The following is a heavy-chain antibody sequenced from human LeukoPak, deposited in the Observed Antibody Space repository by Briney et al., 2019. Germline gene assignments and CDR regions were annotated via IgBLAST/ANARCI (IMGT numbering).Heavy chain of an antibody. D-gene: IGHD2-2*01. CDR2: INPNSGST. CDR1: GYTFTGYY. CDR3: AREEDYCSSTSCNRWFDP. V-gene: IGHV1-2*02. J-gene: IGHJ5*02. Sequence: ASVKVSCKASGYTFTGYYMHWVRQAPGRGLDWMGWINPNSGSTNYAQKFQDRVTMTRDTSISTAYMELSRLRSDDTAVYYCAREEDYCSSTSCNRWFDPWGQGTLVSVSS.